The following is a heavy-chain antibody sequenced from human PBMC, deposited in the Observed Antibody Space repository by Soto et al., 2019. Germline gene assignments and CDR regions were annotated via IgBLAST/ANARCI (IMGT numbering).Heavy chain of an antibody. J-gene: IGHJ4*02. V-gene: IGHV1-18*01. CDR1: GYTFTSYG. D-gene: IGHD6-13*01. CDR3: ARDVSSSWSPSDY. Sequence: GASVKVSCKASGYTFTSYGMSWVRQAPGRGLEWMGWLSAYTGNTNYAQELQGRVTMTTDTSTSTAYMELRSLRSDDTAVYYCARDVSSSWSPSDYWGQGTLVTVSS. CDR2: LSAYTGNT.